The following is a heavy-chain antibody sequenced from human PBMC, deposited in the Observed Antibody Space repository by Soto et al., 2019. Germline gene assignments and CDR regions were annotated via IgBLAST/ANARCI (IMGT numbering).Heavy chain of an antibody. CDR2: ISYDGSNR. V-gene: IGHV3-30*18. D-gene: IGHD3-10*01. Sequence: VGSLRLSCAASGFTFSTYGMHWVRQAPGKGLEWVALISYDGSNRNSADSVKGRFTISRDNSKNTLYLQMNSLRVEDTAVYYCAKDEVRTPSLYAMDVWGQGTTVTVPS. CDR3: AKDEVRTPSLYAMDV. CDR1: GFTFSTYG. J-gene: IGHJ6*02.